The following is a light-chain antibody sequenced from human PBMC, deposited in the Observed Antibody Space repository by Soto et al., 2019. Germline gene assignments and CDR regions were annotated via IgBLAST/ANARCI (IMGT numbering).Light chain of an antibody. J-gene: IGKJ5*01. CDR1: QSVLYNSNNKNY. V-gene: IGKV4-1*01. CDR3: QQYTGPTTT. CDR2: GES. Sequence: DIVMTQSPDSLAVSLGQRATINWKSSQSVLYNSNNKNYLAWCQQRPGQAPRLLIYGESTRAAGIPARFSGSGSGTDLNLTITRLEPEDSAVYFCQQYTGPTTTFGQGTRLEIK.